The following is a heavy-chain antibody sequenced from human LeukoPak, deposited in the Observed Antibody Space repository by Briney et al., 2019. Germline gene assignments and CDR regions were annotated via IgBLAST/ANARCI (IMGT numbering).Heavy chain of an antibody. CDR1: GYTFTSYG. J-gene: IGHJ4*02. D-gene: IGHD2-2*01. Sequence: ASVKVSCKASGYTFTSYGISWVRQAPGQGLEWMGRISAYNGDTNYAQNLQGRVTMTTDASTSTAYMDLRSLRSDDTAVYYCARSDCSSTTCYVTFDYWGQGTLVIVSS. CDR3: ARSDCSSTTCYVTFDY. CDR2: ISAYNGDT. V-gene: IGHV1-18*01.